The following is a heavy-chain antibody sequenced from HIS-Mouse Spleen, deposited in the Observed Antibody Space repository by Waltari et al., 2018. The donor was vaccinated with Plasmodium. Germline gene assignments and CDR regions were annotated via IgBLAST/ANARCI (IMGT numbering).Heavy chain of an antibody. J-gene: IGHJ4*02. Sequence: QLQLQESGPGLVKPSETLSLTCTVSGCSISSSSYYWGWIRQPPGKGLEWIGSMDYSGSTYYNPSLKSRVTISVDTSKNQFSLKLSSVTAADTAVYYCARRGGSYYYFDYWGQGTLVTVSS. V-gene: IGHV4-39*01. D-gene: IGHD1-26*01. CDR1: GCSISSSSYY. CDR2: MDYSGST. CDR3: ARRGGSYYYFDY.